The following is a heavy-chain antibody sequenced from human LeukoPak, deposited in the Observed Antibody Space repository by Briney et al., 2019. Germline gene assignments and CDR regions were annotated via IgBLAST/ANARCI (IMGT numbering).Heavy chain of an antibody. Sequence: SETLSLTCTVSGGSISSYSWSWIRQPPGKGLEWIGYIYYSGSTNYNPSLKSRVTISVDTSKNQFSLKLSSVTAADTAVYYCARDHLTYGMDVWGQGTTVTVSS. CDR1: GGSISSYS. J-gene: IGHJ6*02. CDR2: IYYSGST. V-gene: IGHV4-59*01. CDR3: ARDHLTYGMDV.